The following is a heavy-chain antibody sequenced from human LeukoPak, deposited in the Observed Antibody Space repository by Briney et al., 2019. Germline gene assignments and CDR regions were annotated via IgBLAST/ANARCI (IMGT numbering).Heavy chain of an antibody. Sequence: SETLSLTCTVSGGSISSYYWGWIRQPPGKGLEWIGYIYYSGSTNYNPSLKSRVTISVDTSKNQFSLKLSSVTAADTAVYYCARERSGTYPPYYFDYWGQGALVTVSS. CDR2: IYYSGST. D-gene: IGHD1-26*01. CDR1: GGSISSYY. CDR3: ARERSGTYPPYYFDY. V-gene: IGHV4-59*01. J-gene: IGHJ4*02.